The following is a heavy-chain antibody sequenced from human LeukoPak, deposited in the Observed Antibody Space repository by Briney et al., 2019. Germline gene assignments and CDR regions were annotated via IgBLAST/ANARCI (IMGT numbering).Heavy chain of an antibody. CDR1: GFTFSSYD. V-gene: IGHV3-13*01. J-gene: IGHJ3*02. CDR3: ARAIAAAGTTDAFDI. CDR2: IGTAGDT. D-gene: IGHD6-13*01. Sequence: GGSLRLSCAASGFTFSSYDMHWDRQATGKGLEWVSAIGTAGDTYYPGPVKGRFTISRENAKNSLYLQMNSLRAGDTAVYYCARAIAAAGTTDAFDIWGQGTMVTVSS.